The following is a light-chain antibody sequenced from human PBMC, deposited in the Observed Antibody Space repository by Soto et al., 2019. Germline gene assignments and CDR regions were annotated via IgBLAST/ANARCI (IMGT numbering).Light chain of an antibody. CDR1: QSVGTK. Sequence: EIVMTQSPATLSVSPGERANLSCRASQSVGTKLAWYQQTPGQAPRLLIYGASTRATGIPDRFSGSGSGTEFTLTISSLQSEDFAVYYCQQYNSWPPITFGQGTRLEI. V-gene: IGKV3-15*01. CDR3: QQYNSWPPIT. J-gene: IGKJ5*01. CDR2: GAS.